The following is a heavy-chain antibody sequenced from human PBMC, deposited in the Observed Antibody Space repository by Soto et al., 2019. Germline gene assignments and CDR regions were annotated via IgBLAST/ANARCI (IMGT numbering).Heavy chain of an antibody. CDR2: ISGYNGNT. D-gene: IGHD1-26*01. Sequence: QVQLVQSGAEVKKPGASVKVSCKASGYTFISYGISWVRQAPGQGLEWMGWISGYNGNTKYAQKLQGRVTMTTDTSTSTAYMELRSLISADPAVYYFARDLGAQIVDYWGQGTLVTVSS. CDR1: GYTFISYG. CDR3: ARDLGAQIVDY. V-gene: IGHV1-18*01. J-gene: IGHJ4*02.